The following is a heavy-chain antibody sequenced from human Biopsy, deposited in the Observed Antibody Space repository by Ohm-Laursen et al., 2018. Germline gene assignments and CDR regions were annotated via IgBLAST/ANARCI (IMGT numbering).Heavy chain of an antibody. J-gene: IGHJ3*02. D-gene: IGHD3-22*01. CDR2: ISYSRDT. CDR1: GGSISGSS. Sequence: SDTLSLTCTVSGGSISGSSWSWIRQAPGKGLEWIGYISYSRDTNYNPSLKSRITISVDTSKNQLSLKLTSVTAADTAVYYCARHGDFYYDSNIVIGALDIWGQGTMVTVSS. V-gene: IGHV4-59*08. CDR3: ARHGDFYYDSNIVIGALDI.